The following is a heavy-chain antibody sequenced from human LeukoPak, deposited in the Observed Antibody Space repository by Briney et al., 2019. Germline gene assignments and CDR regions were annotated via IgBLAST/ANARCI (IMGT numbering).Heavy chain of an antibody. CDR1: GDSISSSNSY. V-gene: IGHV4-39*07. CDR3: ARGRRGSYFQDY. CDR2: MWFGATT. D-gene: IGHD1-26*01. Sequence: SETLSLTCTVSGDSISSSNSYWGWIRQPPGKGLEWIGSMWFGATTSYDPSLKSRVTISIGPSKNQFSLKLSSVTAADTALYYCARGRRGSYFQDYWGQGTLVTVSS. J-gene: IGHJ4*02.